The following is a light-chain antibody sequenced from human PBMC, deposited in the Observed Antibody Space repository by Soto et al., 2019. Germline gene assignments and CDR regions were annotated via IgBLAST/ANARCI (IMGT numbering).Light chain of an antibody. J-gene: IGLJ3*02. V-gene: IGLV1-44*01. CDR1: NFNIGSHT. Sequence: QSVLTQPPSASGTPGQRVTISCSGSNFNIGSHTVNWYQQLPGTAPKLLMHNNNQRPSGVPDRFSGSKSGASASLAISGLQSEDEADYSCSVWYASRKGWVFGGGTKLTVL. CDR2: NNN. CDR3: SVWYASRKGWV.